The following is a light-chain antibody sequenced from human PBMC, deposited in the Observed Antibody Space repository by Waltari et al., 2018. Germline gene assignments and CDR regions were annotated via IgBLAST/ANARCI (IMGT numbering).Light chain of an antibody. CDR1: SPSAPFV. CDR2: LNSDGSH. J-gene: IGLJ3*02. Sequence: QVVLTLSPSASASPGAPVKLTCTTTSPSAPFVIAWHPHQPEKGPRYLMKLNSDGSHSKGDGIPDRFSGSSSGAERYLTISSLQSEDEADYYCQTWGTGTYWTFGGGTKLTVL. V-gene: IGLV4-69*01. CDR3: QTWGTGTYWT.